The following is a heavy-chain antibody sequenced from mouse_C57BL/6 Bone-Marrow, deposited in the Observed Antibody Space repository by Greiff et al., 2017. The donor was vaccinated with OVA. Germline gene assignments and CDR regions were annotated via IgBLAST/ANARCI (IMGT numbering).Heavy chain of an antibody. Sequence: QVQLQQSGAELVKPGASVKISCKASGYAFSSYWMNWVKQRPGKGLEWIGQIYPGDGDTNYNGKFKGKATLTADKSSSTAYMQLSSLTSEDSAVYFCARSGGRIYAMDYWGQGTSVTVSS. CDR3: ARSGGRIYAMDY. CDR1: GYAFSSYW. J-gene: IGHJ4*01. D-gene: IGHD1-1*01. CDR2: IYPGDGDT. V-gene: IGHV1-80*01.